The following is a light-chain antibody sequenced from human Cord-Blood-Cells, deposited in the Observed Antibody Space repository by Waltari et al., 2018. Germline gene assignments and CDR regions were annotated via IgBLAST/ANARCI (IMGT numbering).Light chain of an antibody. CDR1: QSVSSY. Sequence: EIVLTQSPATLSLSPGERATLSCRASQSVSSYLAWYQQKPGQAPSLLIYDASNRATGIPARFSGSGSGTDFTITISSRVPQDFAVYYCQQRSNWPRTFGQGTKVEIK. V-gene: IGKV3-11*01. J-gene: IGKJ1*01. CDR2: DAS. CDR3: QQRSNWPRT.